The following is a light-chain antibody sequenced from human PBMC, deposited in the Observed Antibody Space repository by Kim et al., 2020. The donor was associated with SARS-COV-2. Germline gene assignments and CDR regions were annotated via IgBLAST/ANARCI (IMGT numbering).Light chain of an antibody. CDR1: QSISNK. CDR2: GAF. V-gene: IGKV3-15*01. Sequence: DIVMTQSPATLSVSPGERATLSCRASQSISNKVAWYQQKPGQAPRLLIYGAFIRATGISARFSGSGSGTEFTLTINSLQSEDFAVYYCQEYNSSPRTFGQGTKVDIK. J-gene: IGKJ1*01. CDR3: QEYNSSPRT.